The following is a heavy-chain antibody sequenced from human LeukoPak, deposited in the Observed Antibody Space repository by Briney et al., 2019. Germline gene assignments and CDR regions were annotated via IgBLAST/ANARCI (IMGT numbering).Heavy chain of an antibody. CDR1: GGSISSYY. CDR2: IYYSGST. Sequence: PSETLSLTCTVSGGSISSYYWSCIRQPPGKGLEWIGYIYYSGSTNYNPSLKSRVTISVDTSKNQFSLKLSSVTAADTAVYYCAKGAGGFSYYNWFDPWGQGTLVTVSS. J-gene: IGHJ5*02. CDR3: AKGAGGFSYYNWFDP. V-gene: IGHV4-59*01. D-gene: IGHD5-18*01.